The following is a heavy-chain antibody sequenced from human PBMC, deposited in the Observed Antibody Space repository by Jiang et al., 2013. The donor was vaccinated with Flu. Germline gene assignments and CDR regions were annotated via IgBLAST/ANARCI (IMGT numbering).Heavy chain of an antibody. Sequence: GPGLVKPSQTLSLTCAVSGGSISSGNYCWTWIRQSPGKGLEWVGYMYPTGTTAYNPSLRSRVTISIDGTKNQFSLRLTSVTAADTAVYYCARGGSPYGANAFDVWGQGEVVTVSS. D-gene: IGHD4-17*01. CDR2: MYPTGTT. CDR3: ARGGSPYGANAFDV. CDR1: GGSISSGNYC. V-gene: IGHV4-30-2*06. J-gene: IGHJ3*01.